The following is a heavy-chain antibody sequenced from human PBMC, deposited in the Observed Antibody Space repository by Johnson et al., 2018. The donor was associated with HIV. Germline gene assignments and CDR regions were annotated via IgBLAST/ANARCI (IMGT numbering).Heavy chain of an antibody. CDR1: AFTFSDYY. CDR2: ISSSGSTI. Sequence: QVQLVESGGGLVKPGGSLRLSCAASAFTFSDYYMTWMRQAPGKGLEWVSYISSSGSTIYYADSVKGRFTISRDNAKNSLYLQMNSLRAEDTAVYYCAKVVKWLVRDAFDIWGQGTMVTVSS. V-gene: IGHV3-11*01. CDR3: AKVVKWLVRDAFDI. D-gene: IGHD6-19*01. J-gene: IGHJ3*02.